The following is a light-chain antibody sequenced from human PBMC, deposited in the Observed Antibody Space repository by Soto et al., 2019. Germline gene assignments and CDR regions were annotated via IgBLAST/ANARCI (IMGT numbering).Light chain of an antibody. CDR3: QQSYSSPYT. CDR1: QTISSW. V-gene: IGKV1-5*01. CDR2: DAS. Sequence: DIQMTQSPSTLSVSVGDRVTITCRASQTISSWLAWYQQKPGKAPKLLIYDASALPRGVPSRFSGSGAGTDFTLTISSLQPEDFATYICQQSYSSPYTFGPGTKVDIK. J-gene: IGKJ3*01.